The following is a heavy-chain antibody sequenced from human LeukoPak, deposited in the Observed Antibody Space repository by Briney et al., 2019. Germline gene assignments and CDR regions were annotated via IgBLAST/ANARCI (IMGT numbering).Heavy chain of an antibody. J-gene: IGHJ4*02. Sequence: PGGSLRLSCAASGFTFSSYSMNWVRQAPGKGLEWVSYISNSGNTIYYADSVKGRFTISRDNAKNSLCLQMNSLRAEDTAVYYCARDNTYYYGSGSYSHRYYFDYWGQGTLVTVSS. V-gene: IGHV3-48*04. CDR1: GFTFSSYS. D-gene: IGHD3-10*01. CDR3: ARDNTYYYGSGSYSHRYYFDY. CDR2: ISNSGNTI.